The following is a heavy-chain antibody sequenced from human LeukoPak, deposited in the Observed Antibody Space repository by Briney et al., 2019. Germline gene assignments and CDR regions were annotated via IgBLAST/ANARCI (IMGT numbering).Heavy chain of an antibody. CDR1: GGSISSSNW. D-gene: IGHD3-10*01. Sequence: PSGTLSLTRAVSGGSISSSNWWSWVRQPPGKGLEWIGEIYHSGSTNYNPSLKSRVTISVDKSKNQFSLKLSSVTAADTAVYYCARGNLYYYGSGSFYYFDYWGQGTLVTVSS. J-gene: IGHJ4*02. V-gene: IGHV4-4*02. CDR2: IYHSGST. CDR3: ARGNLYYYGSGSFYYFDY.